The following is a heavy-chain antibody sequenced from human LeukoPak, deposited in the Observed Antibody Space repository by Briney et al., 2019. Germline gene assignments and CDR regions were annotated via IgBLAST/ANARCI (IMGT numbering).Heavy chain of an antibody. Sequence: PGGSLRLSCAASGFTVSSNYMSWVRQAPGKGLEWVSVIYSGGSTYYADSVKGRFTISRDNSKNTLYLQMNSLRAEDTAVYYCXXXLRAXYYDSSGYXYFFDYWGQGTLVTVSS. CDR2: IYSGGST. CDR1: GFTVSSNY. J-gene: IGHJ4*02. CDR3: XXXLRAXYYDSSGYXYFFDY. D-gene: IGHD3-22*01. V-gene: IGHV3-66*01.